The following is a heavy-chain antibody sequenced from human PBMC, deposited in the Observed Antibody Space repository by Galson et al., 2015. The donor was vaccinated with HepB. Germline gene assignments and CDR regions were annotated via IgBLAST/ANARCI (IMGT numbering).Heavy chain of an antibody. CDR3: ARTTSRPAGLFDY. J-gene: IGHJ4*02. CDR1: GGTFSSYT. V-gene: IGHV1-69*02. Sequence: SVKVSCKASGGTFSSYTISWVRQAPGQGLEWMGRIIPILGIANYAQKFQGRVTITADKSTSTAYMELSSLRSEDTAVYYCARTTSRPAGLFDYWGQGTLVTVSS. CDR2: IIPILGIA. D-gene: IGHD2-2*01.